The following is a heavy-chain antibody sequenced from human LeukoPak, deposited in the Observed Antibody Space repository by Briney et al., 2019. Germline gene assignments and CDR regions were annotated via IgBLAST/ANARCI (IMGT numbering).Heavy chain of an antibody. D-gene: IGHD2-2*01. CDR2: ISGSGGST. V-gene: IGHV3-23*01. CDR3: AKKKSREDIVVVPAAKVGYYFDY. CDR1: GFTFSSYV. J-gene: IGHJ4*02. Sequence: GGSLRLSCAASGFTFSSYVMSWVRQAPGKGLQWVSAISGSGGSTYYADSVKGRFTISRDNSKNTLYLQMNSLRAEDTAIYYCAKKKSREDIVVVPAAKVGYYFDYWGQGTLVTVSS.